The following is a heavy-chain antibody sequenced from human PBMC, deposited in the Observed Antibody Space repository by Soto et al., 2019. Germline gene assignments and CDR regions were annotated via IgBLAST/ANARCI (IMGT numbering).Heavy chain of an antibody. CDR2: ISYDGSNK. J-gene: IGHJ4*02. Sequence: QVQLVESGGGVVQPGRSLRLSCAASGFTFSSYAMHWVRQAPGKGLEWVAVISYDGSNKYYADSVKGRFTISRDNSKNSLYRQMNSLRAEDTAVYYCAREGYSGSWYEKSLFDYWGQGTLVTVSS. D-gene: IGHD6-13*01. V-gene: IGHV3-30-3*01. CDR1: GFTFSSYA. CDR3: AREGYSGSWYEKSLFDY.